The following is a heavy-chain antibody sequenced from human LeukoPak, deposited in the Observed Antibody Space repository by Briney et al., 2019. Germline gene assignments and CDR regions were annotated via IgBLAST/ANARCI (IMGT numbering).Heavy chain of an antibody. CDR2: IYTSGST. CDR3: ARDHTAGTLNWFDP. V-gene: IGHV4-4*07. Sequence: SETLSLTCTVSGGSISSYYWSWIRQPAGKGLEWIGRIYTSGSTNYNPSLKSRVAISVDRSKNQFSLKLSSVTAADTAVYYCARDHTAGTLNWFDPWGQGTLVTVSS. CDR1: GGSISSYY. D-gene: IGHD1-1*01. J-gene: IGHJ5*02.